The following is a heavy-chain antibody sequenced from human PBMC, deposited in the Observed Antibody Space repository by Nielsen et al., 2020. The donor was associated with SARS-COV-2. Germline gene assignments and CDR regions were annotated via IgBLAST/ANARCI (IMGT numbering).Heavy chain of an antibody. V-gene: IGHV1-69*13. Sequence: SVKVSCKASGYTFPSYGISWVRQAPGQGLEWMGGIIPIFGTANYAQKFQGRVTITADESTSTAYMELSSLRSEDTAVYYCARSAATPSYYYYMDVWGKGTTVTVSS. D-gene: IGHD4-23*01. J-gene: IGHJ6*03. CDR1: GYTFPSYG. CDR3: ARSAATPSYYYYMDV. CDR2: IIPIFGTA.